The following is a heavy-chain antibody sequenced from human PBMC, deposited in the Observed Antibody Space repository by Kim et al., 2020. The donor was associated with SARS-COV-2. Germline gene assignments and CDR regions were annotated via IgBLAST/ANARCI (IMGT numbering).Heavy chain of an antibody. D-gene: IGHD3-10*01. Sequence: GGSLRLSCTTSGFTFTGHAMSWVRQAPGKGLEWVSSIDGSDGTTYYVDSVKGRFSISRDDSKNTLYLQMSPLSADATAAYYCLNGGWGGIWDYWGQGTLVTVSS. J-gene: IGHJ4*02. CDR2: IDGSDGTT. CDR3: LNGGWGGIWDY. V-gene: IGHV3-23*01. CDR1: GFTFTGHA.